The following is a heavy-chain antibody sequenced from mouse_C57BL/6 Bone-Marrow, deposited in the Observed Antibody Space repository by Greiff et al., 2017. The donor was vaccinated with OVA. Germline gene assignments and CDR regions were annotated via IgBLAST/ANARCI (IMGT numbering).Heavy chain of an antibody. CDR1: GYTFTSYW. V-gene: IGHV1-55*01. CDR3: ARVYGSSGMDY. CDR2: IYPGSGST. D-gene: IGHD1-1*01. J-gene: IGHJ4*01. Sequence: QVQLKQPGAELVKPGASVKMSCKASGYTFTSYWITWVKQRPGQGLEWIGDIYPGSGSTNYNEKFKSKATLTVDTSSSTAYMQLSSLTSEASAVYYCARVYGSSGMDYWGQGTSVTVSS.